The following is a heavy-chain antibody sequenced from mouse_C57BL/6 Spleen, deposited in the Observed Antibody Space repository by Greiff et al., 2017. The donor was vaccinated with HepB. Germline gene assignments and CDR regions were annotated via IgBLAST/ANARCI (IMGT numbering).Heavy chain of an antibody. CDR3: ARPELGPGNYFDY. Sequence: VKLQQPGAELVKPGASVKLSCKASGYTFTSYWMHWVKQRPGQGLEWIGMIHPNSGSTNYNEKFKSKATLTVDKSSSTAYMQLSSLTSEDSAVYYCARPELGPGNYFDYWGQGTTLTVSS. CDR2: IHPNSGST. CDR1: GYTFTSYW. D-gene: IGHD4-1*01. J-gene: IGHJ2*01. V-gene: IGHV1-64*01.